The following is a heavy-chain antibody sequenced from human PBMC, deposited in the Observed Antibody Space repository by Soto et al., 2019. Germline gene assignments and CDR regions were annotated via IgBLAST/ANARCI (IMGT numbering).Heavy chain of an antibody. J-gene: IGHJ3*02. D-gene: IGHD3-3*01. Sequence: QVQLQESGPGLVKPSQTLSLTCTVSGGSISSGGYYWSWIRQHPGKGLEWIGYIYYSGSTYYNPSLKSRVTISVHTSKNQFSLKLSSVTAADTAVYYCARAGMGYDFWSGYSDAFDIWGQGTMVTVSS. CDR3: ARAGMGYDFWSGYSDAFDI. CDR1: GGSISSGGYY. V-gene: IGHV4-31*03. CDR2: IYYSGST.